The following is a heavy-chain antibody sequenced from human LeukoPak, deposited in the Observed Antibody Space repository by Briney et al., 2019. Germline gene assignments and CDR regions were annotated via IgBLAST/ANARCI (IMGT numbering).Heavy chain of an antibody. CDR2: IYYSGST. CDR1: GGSISSGDYY. D-gene: IGHD3-16*02. CDR3: ARGVITFGGVIESLDY. Sequence: PSQTLSLTCTVSGGSISSGDYYWSWIRQPPGKGLEWIGYIYYSGSTYYDPSLKSRVTISVDTSKNQFSLKLSSVTAADTAVYYCARGVITFGGVIESLDYWGQGTLVTASS. V-gene: IGHV4-30-4*01. J-gene: IGHJ4*02.